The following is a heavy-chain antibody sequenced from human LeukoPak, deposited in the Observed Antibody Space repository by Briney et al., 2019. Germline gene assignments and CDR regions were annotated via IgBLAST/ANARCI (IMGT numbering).Heavy chain of an antibody. V-gene: IGHV4-38-2*02. Sequence: SETLSLTCSVSEYSISSGYHWGWIRQSPGTGLEWIGMIFHTGSTYYTSSLKSRVTISVDTSKNQFSLRLSSMTAADTAIYYCARLSLVYDPYYFDYWGQGTLVTVSS. CDR1: EYSISSGYH. CDR2: IFHTGST. D-gene: IGHD5/OR15-5a*01. CDR3: ARLSLVYDPYYFDY. J-gene: IGHJ4*02.